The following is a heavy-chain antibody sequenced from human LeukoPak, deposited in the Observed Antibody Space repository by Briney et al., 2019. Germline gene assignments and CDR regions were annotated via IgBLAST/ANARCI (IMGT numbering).Heavy chain of an antibody. CDR3: ARDRGSNDPIDY. J-gene: IGHJ4*02. V-gene: IGHV3-33*01. CDR1: GFTFRSYG. CDR2: IWHDGKNK. Sequence: PGWSLRLSCAASGFTFRSYGMHWVRQAPGKGLEWVAVIWHDGKNKYYADSVKGRFTISRDNSKNTLYLQMDSLRAEDTAVYYCARDRGSNDPIDYWGQGTLVTVSS. D-gene: IGHD2-15*01.